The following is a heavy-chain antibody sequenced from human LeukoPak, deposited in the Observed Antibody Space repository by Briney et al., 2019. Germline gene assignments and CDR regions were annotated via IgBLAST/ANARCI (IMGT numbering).Heavy chain of an antibody. CDR1: GGSISSGSYY. D-gene: IGHD6-6*01. Sequence: SETLSLTCTVSGGSISSGSYYWSWIRQPAGKGLGWIGRIYTSGSTNYNPSLKSRVTISVDTSKNQFSLKLSSVTAADTAVYYCAREKPSSSHAFDIWGQGTMVTVSS. CDR3: AREKPSSSHAFDI. CDR2: IYTSGST. V-gene: IGHV4-61*02. J-gene: IGHJ3*02.